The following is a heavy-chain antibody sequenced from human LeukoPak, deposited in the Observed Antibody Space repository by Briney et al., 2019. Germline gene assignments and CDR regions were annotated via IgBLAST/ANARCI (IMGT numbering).Heavy chain of an antibody. CDR3: ARGDCSSTSCYFHGMDV. D-gene: IGHD2-2*01. J-gene: IGHJ6*02. CDR2: IYYSGNT. CDR1: GGSINSYY. V-gene: IGHV4-59*01. Sequence: SETLSLTCTVSGGSINSYYWSWIRQPPGKGLEWIGYIYYSGNTNYNPSLKSRVTISVDTSKNQFSLKLSSVTAADTAVYYCARGDCSSTSCYFHGMDVWGQGTTVTVSS.